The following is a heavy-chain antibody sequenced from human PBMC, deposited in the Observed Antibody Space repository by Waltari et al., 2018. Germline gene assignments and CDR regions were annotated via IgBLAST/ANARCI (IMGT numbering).Heavy chain of an antibody. CDR1: GGSFRGYY. D-gene: IGHD2-15*01. Sequence: QVHLQQWGAGFLQPSETLSLTCAVYGGSFRGYYWGWVRQPPGKGLEWIGEINPSPNSNYNPALRSGVAMSLDTSKNKFSLKLSSVTAADTAVYYCVRLEDCTGPGGNCYSGDPFAMDVWGQGATVTVSS. V-gene: IGHV4-34*01. CDR3: VRLEDCTGPGGNCYSGDPFAMDV. J-gene: IGHJ6*02. CDR2: INPSPNS.